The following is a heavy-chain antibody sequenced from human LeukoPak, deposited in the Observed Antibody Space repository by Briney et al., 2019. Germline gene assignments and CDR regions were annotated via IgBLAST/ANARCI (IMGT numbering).Heavy chain of an antibody. Sequence: SETLSLTCTVSGGSISSGDYYWSWTRQPPGKGLEWIGYIYYSGSTYYNPSLKSRVTISVDTSKNQFSLKLSSVTAADTAVYYCARDPAYGGNPGFDYWGQGTLVTVSS. D-gene: IGHD4-23*01. CDR1: GGSISSGDYY. V-gene: IGHV4-30-4*08. CDR3: ARDPAYGGNPGFDY. J-gene: IGHJ4*02. CDR2: IYYSGST.